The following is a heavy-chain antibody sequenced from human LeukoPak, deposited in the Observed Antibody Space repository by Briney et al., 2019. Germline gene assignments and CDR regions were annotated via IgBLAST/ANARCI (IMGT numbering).Heavy chain of an antibody. J-gene: IGHJ4*02. CDR1: GFSFSDYY. D-gene: IGHD2-15*01. CDR2: MSSSGSTI. V-gene: IGHV3-11*04. CDR3: ARGVGYWDPYFDY. Sequence: PGGSLRLSCAASGFSFSDYYMSWIRQAPGKGLEWVSYMSSSGSTIYYADSVKGRFTISRDNTKNSLYLQMNSLRAEDTAVYYCARGVGYWDPYFDYWGQGTLVTFSS.